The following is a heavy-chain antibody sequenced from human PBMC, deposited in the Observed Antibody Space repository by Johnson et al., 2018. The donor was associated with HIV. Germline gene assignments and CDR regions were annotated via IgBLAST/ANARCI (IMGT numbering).Heavy chain of an antibody. Sequence: QVLLVESGGGLIQPGRSLRLSCAASGFTFSSYGMHWVRQAPGKGLEWVAVIWYDGSNKYYADSVKGRFTISRDNSKNTLYLQMNSLRAEDTAVYYCVRPAAAGRDDAFDIWGQGTMVTVSS. CDR2: IWYDGSNK. V-gene: IGHV3-33*01. D-gene: IGHD6-13*01. CDR1: GFTFSSYG. CDR3: VRPAAAGRDDAFDI. J-gene: IGHJ3*02.